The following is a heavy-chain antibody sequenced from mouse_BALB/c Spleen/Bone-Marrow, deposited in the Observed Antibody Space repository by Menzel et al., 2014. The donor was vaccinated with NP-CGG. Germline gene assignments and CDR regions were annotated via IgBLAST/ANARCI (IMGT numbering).Heavy chain of an antibody. Sequence: VQLQQSGAELVKPGASVKLSCTASGFNIKDTYMHWVKQRPEQGLEWIGRIDPANGNTKYDPKFQGKATITADTSSNXAYLRLSSLTSEDTAVYYCAVYDYEGFAYWGQGTLVTVSA. CDR2: IDPANGNT. CDR1: GFNIKDTY. J-gene: IGHJ3*01. CDR3: AVYDYEGFAY. V-gene: IGHV14-3*02. D-gene: IGHD2-4*01.